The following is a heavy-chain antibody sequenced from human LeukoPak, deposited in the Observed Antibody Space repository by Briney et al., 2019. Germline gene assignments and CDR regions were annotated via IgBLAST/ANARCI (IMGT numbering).Heavy chain of an antibody. Sequence: PGRSLRLSCAASGFTFDDYAMHWVRQAPGKGLEWVSGISWNSGSIGYADSVKGRFTISRDNSKNTLYLQMNSLRAEDTAMYYCAKASTALCSSTSCYLDYWGQGTLVTVSS. V-gene: IGHV3-9*01. D-gene: IGHD2-2*01. J-gene: IGHJ4*02. CDR3: AKASTALCSSTSCYLDY. CDR2: ISWNSGSI. CDR1: GFTFDDYA.